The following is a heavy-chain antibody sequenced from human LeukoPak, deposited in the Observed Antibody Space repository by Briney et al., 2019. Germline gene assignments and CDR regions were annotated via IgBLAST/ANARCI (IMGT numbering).Heavy chain of an antibody. D-gene: IGHD5-12*01. CDR2: IKQDGSEK. CDR3: ARPASGSPEY. CDR1: TLTLNNYW. Sequence: PGGSLRLSCTASTLTLNNYWMSWVRQAPGKGLEWVANIKQDGSEKYHVDSVKGRFTISRDNAKNSLYLQMNSLRAEDTAVYYCARPASGSPEYWGQGTLVTVSS. V-gene: IGHV3-7*05. J-gene: IGHJ4*02.